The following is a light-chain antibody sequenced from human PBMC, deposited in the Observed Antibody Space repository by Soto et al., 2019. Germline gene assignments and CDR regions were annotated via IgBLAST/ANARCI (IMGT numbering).Light chain of an antibody. V-gene: IGKV1-9*01. CDR1: QDIAIC. CDR3: QQLRMYPST. Sequence: MQLTQSASSLSASVGYRFTITCLASQDIAICLAWYQQKPGEAPKLLIYAASTLYGGVPSRFSGSGSGTDFALTITSLQAEDFATYYCQQLRMYPSTFGGGTKVDI. J-gene: IGKJ4*01. CDR2: AAS.